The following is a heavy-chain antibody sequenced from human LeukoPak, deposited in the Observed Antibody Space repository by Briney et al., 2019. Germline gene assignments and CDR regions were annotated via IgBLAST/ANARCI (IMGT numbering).Heavy chain of an antibody. CDR3: AIDHDCSSTSCPTGGAFDI. CDR1: GFTFSSYA. V-gene: IGHV3-23*01. Sequence: PGGSLRLSCAASGFTFSSYAMSWVRQAPGKGLEWVSAISGSGGSTYYADSVKGWFTISRDNSKNTLYLQMNSLRAEDTAVYYCAIDHDCSSTSCPTGGAFDIWGQGTMVTVSS. D-gene: IGHD2-2*01. J-gene: IGHJ3*02. CDR2: ISGSGGST.